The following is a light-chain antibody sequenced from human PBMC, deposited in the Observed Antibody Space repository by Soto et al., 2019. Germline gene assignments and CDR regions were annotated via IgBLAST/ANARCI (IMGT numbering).Light chain of an antibody. CDR3: SSYTNSGSV. Sequence: QSALTQPAPVSGSPGQSITISCTGTSSDVGGYNYVSWYQQHPDKAPKLLIYEVSNRPSGVSNRFSGSKSGNTASLTIYGLQAEDEADYYCSSYTNSGSVFGGGTQLTVL. CDR1: SSDVGGYNY. CDR2: EVS. J-gene: IGLJ2*01. V-gene: IGLV2-14*01.